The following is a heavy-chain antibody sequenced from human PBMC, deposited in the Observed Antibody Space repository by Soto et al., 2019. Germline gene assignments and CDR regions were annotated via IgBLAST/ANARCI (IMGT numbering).Heavy chain of an antibody. D-gene: IGHD2-2*01. Sequence: PSETLSLTCSVSGDPLSLGGYYWTWIRQPPGQGLEGIGYIYNTGKTYYNPSLKSRVTMSVDMSKNQFSLKLASVTAADTAVYXCARDXRSTANRXDPWXRGTXXT. CDR1: GDPLSLGGYY. V-gene: IGHV4-31*03. CDR3: ARDXRSTANRXDP. CDR2: IYNTGKT. J-gene: IGHJ5*02.